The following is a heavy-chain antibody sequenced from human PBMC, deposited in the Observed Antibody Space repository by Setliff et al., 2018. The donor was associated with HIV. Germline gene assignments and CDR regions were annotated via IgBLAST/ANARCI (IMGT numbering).Heavy chain of an antibody. CDR2: IYYNGNT. Sequence: SETLSLTCTVSGGSISTSRYYWGWIRQPPGKGLEWIGYIYYNGNTNYNPSLRSRVAISVDSSRNQFSLKLTSVTAADTAVYYCVRDLDYSRGRSDAFDIWGQGTMVTVSS. V-gene: IGHV4-61*05. J-gene: IGHJ3*02. D-gene: IGHD6-19*01. CDR3: VRDLDYSRGRSDAFDI. CDR1: GGSISTSRYY.